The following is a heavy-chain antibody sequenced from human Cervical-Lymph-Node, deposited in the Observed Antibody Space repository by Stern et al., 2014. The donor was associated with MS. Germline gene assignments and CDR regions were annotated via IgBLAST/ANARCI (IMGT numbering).Heavy chain of an antibody. Sequence: QEQLVESGPEVKKPGSSVKVSCKASGGTFSNYAISWVRQAPGQGLEWMGGLIIIFDTANYAQKFQGRVTISADESTSTAYMELSSLRSEDTAVYYCARASERSGYYPDYFQYWGQGTPVTVSS. V-gene: IGHV1-69*01. J-gene: IGHJ1*01. CDR3: ARASERSGYYPDYFQY. CDR2: LIIIFDTA. D-gene: IGHD3-22*01. CDR1: GGTFSNYA.